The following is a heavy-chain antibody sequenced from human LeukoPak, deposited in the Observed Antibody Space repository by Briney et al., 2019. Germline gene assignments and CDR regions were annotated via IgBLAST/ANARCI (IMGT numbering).Heavy chain of an antibody. CDR2: IYYSGST. Sequence: KSSETLSLTCSVSGGSISSSSYYWGWIRQPPGKGLEWIGSIYYSGSTYYNPSLKSRVTISVDTSKNQFSLKLSSVTAADTAVYYCVGSGRLDWFDPWGQGTLVTVSS. D-gene: IGHD3-10*01. CDR3: VGSGRLDWFDP. J-gene: IGHJ5*02. V-gene: IGHV4-39*07. CDR1: GGSISSSSYY.